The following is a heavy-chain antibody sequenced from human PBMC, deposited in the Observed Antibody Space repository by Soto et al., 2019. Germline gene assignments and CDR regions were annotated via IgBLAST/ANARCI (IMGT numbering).Heavy chain of an antibody. CDR3: AKDYSTVTTDPLSVVLFDY. J-gene: IGHJ4*02. CDR2: ISSDGIT. D-gene: IGHD4-17*01. CDR1: GFTFSSYA. V-gene: IGHV3-23*01. Sequence: LSCAASGFTFSSYAMSWFRQPPGSRLECLSIISSDGITYYADSVKGRFTISRDNSNNTVYLQMNSRRAEDTAVYYCAKDYSTVTTDPLSVVLFDYWGQGALVTVSS.